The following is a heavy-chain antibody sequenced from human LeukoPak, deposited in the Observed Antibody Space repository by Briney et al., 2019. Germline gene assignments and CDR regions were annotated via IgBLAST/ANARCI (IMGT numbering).Heavy chain of an antibody. V-gene: IGHV1-8*01. CDR1: GYTFTSYD. CDR3: ARGSGGYYDSSGNLDY. D-gene: IGHD3-22*01. CDR2: MNPNSGNT. J-gene: IGHJ4*02. Sequence: GASVKVSCKASGYTFTSYDINWVRQATGQGLEWMGWMNPNSGNTGYAQKFQGRVTMTRNTSISTAYMELSSLRSEDTAVYYCARGSGGYYDSSGNLDYWGQGTLVTVSS.